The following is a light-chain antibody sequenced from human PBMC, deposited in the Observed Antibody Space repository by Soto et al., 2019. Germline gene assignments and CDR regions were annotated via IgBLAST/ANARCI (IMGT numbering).Light chain of an antibody. V-gene: IGKV1-33*01. Sequence: DIQMTQSPSSLSASVGDRVTTTCQASQDIKNYLNWYQQKSGKAPKLLIYDASDLETGVPSRFSGSGSGTDFTFTSNSLQPEDIATYYCQQYDNLPLTCGGGTKVDIK. CDR1: QDIKNY. J-gene: IGKJ4*01. CDR3: QQYDNLPLT. CDR2: DAS.